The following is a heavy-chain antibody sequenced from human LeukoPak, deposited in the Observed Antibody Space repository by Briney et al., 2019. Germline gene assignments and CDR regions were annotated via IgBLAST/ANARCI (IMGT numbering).Heavy chain of an antibody. Sequence: GGSLRLSCAASGFTFSSYSMNWVRQAPGKGLEWVSSISSSSCIYYADSVKGRFTISRDNAKNSLYLQMNSLRAEDTAVYYCARVEEVSSSWPFDYWGQGTLVTVSS. CDR2: ISSSSCI. V-gene: IGHV3-21*01. J-gene: IGHJ4*02. D-gene: IGHD6-13*01. CDR1: GFTFSSYS. CDR3: ARVEEVSSSWPFDY.